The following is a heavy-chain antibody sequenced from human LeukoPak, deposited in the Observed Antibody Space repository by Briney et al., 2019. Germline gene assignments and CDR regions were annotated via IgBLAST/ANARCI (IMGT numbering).Heavy chain of an antibody. CDR3: ATRSHVLRFLEWLFPFDP. V-gene: IGHV4-39*01. CDR1: GGSISSSSYY. J-gene: IGHJ5*02. Sequence: PSETLSLTCTVSGGSISSSSYYWGWIRQPPGKGLEWIGSIYYSGSTYYNPSLKSRVTISVDTSKNQFSLKLSSVTAADTAVYYCATRSHVLRFLEWLFPFDPWGQGTLVTVSS. D-gene: IGHD3-3*01. CDR2: IYYSGST.